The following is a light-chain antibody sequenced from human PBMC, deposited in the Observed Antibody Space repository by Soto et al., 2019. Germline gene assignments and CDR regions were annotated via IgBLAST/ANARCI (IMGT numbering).Light chain of an antibody. V-gene: IGKV3-15*01. CDR3: QQYNNWPLT. CDR2: DAS. CDR1: QSVSSN. J-gene: IGKJ4*01. Sequence: EIVMTQSPATLSVSPGERATLSCMASQSVSSNLAWYQQKPGQAPRLLIYDASTRATGIPDRFSGSGSGTEFTLTISSLQSEDFAVYYCQQYNNWPLTFGGGTKVDIK.